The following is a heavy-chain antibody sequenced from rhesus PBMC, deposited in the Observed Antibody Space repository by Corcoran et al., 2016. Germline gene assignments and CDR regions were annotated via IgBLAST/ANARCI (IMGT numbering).Heavy chain of an antibody. J-gene: IGHJ4*01. CDR1: GFTFSNSW. V-gene: IGHV3-30*02. CDR2: LKRNADGDTA. D-gene: IGHD6-31*01. Sequence: EVQLVESGAGLVQPGGSLRLFCAASGFTFSNSWMSWVRQAPGKGREWVDRLKRNADGDTATYAASVNGRFTISSDDSMNPLCLQMNSLKTEDTAGYYCTTVGSGWFFDYWGQGVLVTVSS. CDR3: TTVGSGWFFDY.